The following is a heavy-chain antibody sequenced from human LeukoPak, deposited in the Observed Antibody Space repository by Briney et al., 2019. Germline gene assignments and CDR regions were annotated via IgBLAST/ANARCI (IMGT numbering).Heavy chain of an antibody. V-gene: IGHV4-39*07. Sequence: SETLSLTCSVSGASISSGSNYWGWIRQPPGKTLEWIGSIYSSGSTYYNSSLQSRVIIIIDTPKNHFSLTLSSVTAADTAVYYCARDFPRTLQLVYYYYYMDVWGKGTTVTISS. CDR2: IYSSGST. D-gene: IGHD1-7*01. J-gene: IGHJ6*03. CDR1: GASISSGSNY. CDR3: ARDFPRTLQLVYYYYYMDV.